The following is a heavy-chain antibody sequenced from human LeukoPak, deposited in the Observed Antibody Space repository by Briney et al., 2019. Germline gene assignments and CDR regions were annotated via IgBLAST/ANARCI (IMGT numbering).Heavy chain of an antibody. CDR3: ARGEYYYGSGILNWFDP. CDR2: IVPILGIA. CDR1: GGTFSSYA. J-gene: IGHJ5*02. Sequence: SVKVSCKASGGTFSSYAISWVRQAPGQGLEWMGRIVPILGIANYAQKFQGRVTITADKSTSTAYMELSSLRSEDTAVYYCARGEYYYGSGILNWFDPWSQGTLVTVSS. V-gene: IGHV1-69*04. D-gene: IGHD3-10*01.